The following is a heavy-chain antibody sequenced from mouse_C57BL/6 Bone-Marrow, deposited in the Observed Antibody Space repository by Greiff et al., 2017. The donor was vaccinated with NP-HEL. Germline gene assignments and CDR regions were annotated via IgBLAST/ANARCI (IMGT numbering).Heavy chain of an antibody. CDR3: LNWDGGYFDV. CDR1: GYAFSSSW. D-gene: IGHD4-1*02. V-gene: IGHV1-82*01. J-gene: IGHJ1*03. Sequence: VQLQQSGPELVKPGASVKISCKASGYAFSSSWMNWVKQRPGKGLEWIGRIYPGDGDTNYNGKFKGKATLTADKSSSTAYMQLSSLTSEDSAVYFCLNWDGGYFDVWGTGTTVTVSS. CDR2: IYPGDGDT.